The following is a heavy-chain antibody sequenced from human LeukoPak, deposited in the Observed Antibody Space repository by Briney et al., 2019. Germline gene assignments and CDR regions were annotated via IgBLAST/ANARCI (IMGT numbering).Heavy chain of an antibody. CDR1: GFTLSDYY. CDR2: ISSSGSTK. D-gene: IGHD4/OR15-4a*01. J-gene: IGHJ4*02. V-gene: IGHV3-11*01. Sequence: GGSLRLSCVASGFTLSDYYMSWIRQAPGKGLEWISFISSSGSTKYYADSVKGRFTISRDTTQNSLYLQMNSLRADDTAVYYCARRAGAYSHPYDYWGQGTLVTVSS. CDR3: ARRAGAYSHPYDY.